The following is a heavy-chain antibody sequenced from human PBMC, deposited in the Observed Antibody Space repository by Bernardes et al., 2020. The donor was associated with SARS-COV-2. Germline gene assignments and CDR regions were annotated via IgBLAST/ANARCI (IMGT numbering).Heavy chain of an antibody. Sequence: GSLRLSCAASGLTVTTTYMSWVRQAPGKGLEWVSIIYASGKTFYASSVKGRFAISTDYSKNTLYLQMNSLRTEDTAVYYCAASNSNVPTGYYYYYYGMDFWGQGTTVIVSS. J-gene: IGHJ6*02. D-gene: IGHD5-18*01. CDR1: GLTVTTTY. CDR3: AASNSNVPTGYYYYYYGMDF. CDR2: IYASGKT. V-gene: IGHV3-53*01.